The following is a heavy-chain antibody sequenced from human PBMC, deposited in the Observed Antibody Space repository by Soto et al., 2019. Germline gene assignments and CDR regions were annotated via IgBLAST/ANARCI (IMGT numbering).Heavy chain of an antibody. V-gene: IGHV5-10-1*01. Sequence: GESLKISCQGSGYSFTSYWISWVRQMPGKGLEWMGRIDPSDSYTNYSPSFQGHVTISADKSISTAYLQWSSLKASDTAMYYCSRHTLLGSSSLGPHGMDVWGQGTTVTVSS. J-gene: IGHJ6*02. CDR1: GYSFTSYW. CDR3: SRHTLLGSSSLGPHGMDV. CDR2: IDPSDSYT. D-gene: IGHD6-6*01.